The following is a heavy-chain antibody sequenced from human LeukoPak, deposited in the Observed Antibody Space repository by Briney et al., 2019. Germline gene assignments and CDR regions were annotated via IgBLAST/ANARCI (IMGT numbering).Heavy chain of an antibody. CDR2: VNAGNGNT. J-gene: IGHJ6*02. Sequence: ASVKVSCKASGYTFTSYAMHWVRQAPGQRPGGIGWVNAGNGNTKYSQKFQGRVTITRDTSASTAYMELSSLRSEDTAVYYCARALAAANYYYYGMDVWGQGTTVTVSS. CDR3: ARALAAANYYYYGMDV. CDR1: GYTFTSYA. D-gene: IGHD6-13*01. V-gene: IGHV1-3*01.